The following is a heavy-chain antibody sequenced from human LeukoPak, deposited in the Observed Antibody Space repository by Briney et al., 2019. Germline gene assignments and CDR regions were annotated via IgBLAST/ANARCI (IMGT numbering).Heavy chain of an antibody. CDR2: IKQDGSEK. Sequence: GGSLRLSCAASGFTFSSYWMSWVRQAPGKGLEWVANIKQDGSEKYYVDSVKGRFTVSRDNSKNTLYLQMNSLRAEDTAVYYCARDDRGWKGSDYWGQGTLVTVSS. CDR1: GFTFSSYW. D-gene: IGHD6-19*01. V-gene: IGHV3-7*01. J-gene: IGHJ4*02. CDR3: ARDDRGWKGSDY.